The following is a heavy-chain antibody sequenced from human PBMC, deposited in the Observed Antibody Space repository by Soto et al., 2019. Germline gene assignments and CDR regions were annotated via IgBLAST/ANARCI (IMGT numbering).Heavy chain of an antibody. CDR3: ARLASGWQYYYFVF. CDR1: GGSFSPYF. Sequence: QVQLQQWGAGLLKPSETLSLTCAVYGGSFSPYFWSWIRQPPGKGLEWIGEINHSGSTNYNPSLTRRATLSVDPPKNQVPLKLPSGTAADTAVYYCARLASGWQYYYFVFGGRGTPVTVSS. J-gene: IGHJ2*01. V-gene: IGHV4-34*01. D-gene: IGHD6-19*01. CDR2: INHSGST.